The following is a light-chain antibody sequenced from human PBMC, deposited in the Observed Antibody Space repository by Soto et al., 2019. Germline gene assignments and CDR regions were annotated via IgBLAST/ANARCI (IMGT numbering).Light chain of an antibody. Sequence: DIQMTQSPSTLSASVGDRVSITCRASQSISRQLAGYQQKPGKAPNLLIYQASNLETGVPSRFPGSGSGTEFTLTISSLQPDDLAPYYCLQYQSYWTFGQGTKVEVK. CDR3: LQYQSYWT. CDR2: QAS. CDR1: QSISRQ. J-gene: IGKJ1*01. V-gene: IGKV1-5*03.